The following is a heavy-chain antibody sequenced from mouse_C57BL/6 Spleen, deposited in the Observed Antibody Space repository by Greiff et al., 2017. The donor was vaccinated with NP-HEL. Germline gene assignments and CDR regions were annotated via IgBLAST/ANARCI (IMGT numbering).Heavy chain of an antibody. CDR3: ARGGGTLAWFAY. Sequence: VQLQQSGPELVKPGASVKISCKASGYSFTGYYMNWVKQSPEKSLEWIGEINPSTGGTTYNQKFKAKATLTVDKSSSTAYMQLKSLTSEDSAVYYCARGGGTLAWFAYWGQGTLVTVSA. CDR2: INPSTGGT. V-gene: IGHV1-42*01. CDR1: GYSFTGYY. D-gene: IGHD5-1*01. J-gene: IGHJ3*01.